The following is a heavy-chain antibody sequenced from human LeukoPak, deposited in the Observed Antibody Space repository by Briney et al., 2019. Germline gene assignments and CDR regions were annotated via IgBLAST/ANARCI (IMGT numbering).Heavy chain of an antibody. CDR3: ARELGIAAAGTTGFDY. Sequence: GGSLRLSCAASGFTFSSYWMSWVRQAPGKGLEWVANIKQDGSEKYYVDSVKGRFTISRDNAKNSLYLQMNSLRAEDTAAYYCARELGIAAAGTTGFDYWGQGTLVTVSS. J-gene: IGHJ4*02. CDR1: GFTFSSYW. D-gene: IGHD6-13*01. CDR2: IKQDGSEK. V-gene: IGHV3-7*03.